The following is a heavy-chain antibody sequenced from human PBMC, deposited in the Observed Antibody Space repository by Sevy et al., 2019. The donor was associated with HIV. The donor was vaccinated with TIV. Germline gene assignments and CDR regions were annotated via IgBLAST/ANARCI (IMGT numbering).Heavy chain of an antibody. CDR3: ARDGAAFWFDP. J-gene: IGHJ5*02. CDR2: IIPIFGTA. Sequence: ASVKVSCKASGGTFSSYAISWVRQAPGQGLEWMGGIIPIFGTANYAQKFQGRVTITADESTGTAYMELGSLRSEDTAVYYCARDGAAFWFDPWGQGTLVTVSS. V-gene: IGHV1-69*13. CDR1: GGTFSSYA. D-gene: IGHD3-3*02.